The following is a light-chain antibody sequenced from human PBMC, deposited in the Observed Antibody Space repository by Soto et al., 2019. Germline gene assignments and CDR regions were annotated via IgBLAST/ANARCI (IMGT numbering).Light chain of an antibody. CDR1: QSVLYNSNNKNY. Sequence: DIVMTQSPDSLAVSLGERATINCKSSQSVLYNSNNKNYLAWYQEKPGQPPKLLIYWASTRESGVPDRFSGSGSGTDFTLPISSLQAEDVAVYFCQQYYSAPTFGQGTKLEIK. V-gene: IGKV4-1*01. CDR2: WAS. CDR3: QQYYSAPT. J-gene: IGKJ2*01.